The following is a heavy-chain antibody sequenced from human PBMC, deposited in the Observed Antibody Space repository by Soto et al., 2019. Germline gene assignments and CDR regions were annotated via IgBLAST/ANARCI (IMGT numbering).Heavy chain of an antibody. V-gene: IGHV4-30-4*01. CDR2: IYYSGST. D-gene: IGHD2-15*01. J-gene: IGHJ4*02. Sequence: QVQLQESGPGLVKPSQTLSLTCTVSGGSISSGDYYWSWIRQPPGKGLEWIGYIYYSGSTYYNPSIKSRVTISVDTSKNQFSLKLSSVTAADTAVYYCAGYCSGGSCYTPWGCWGQGTLVTVSS. CDR1: GGSISSGDYY. CDR3: AGYCSGGSCYTPWGC.